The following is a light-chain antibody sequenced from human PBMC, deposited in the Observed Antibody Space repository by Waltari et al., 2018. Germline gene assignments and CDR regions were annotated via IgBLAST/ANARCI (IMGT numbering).Light chain of an antibody. V-gene: IGLV4-69*01. J-gene: IGLJ3*02. CDR2: VNNPGSH. CDR1: SGHSSYG. Sequence: QVVLTQSPSVSAPLGASVNLTCTLSSGHSSYGIAWPQQPPDKGPRYLLRVNNPGSHSRGDGIPDRFWGSSSGAERFLIISSLQAEDEGDYYCQTWGTGMLGVFGGGTKLTVL. CDR3: QTWGTGMLGV.